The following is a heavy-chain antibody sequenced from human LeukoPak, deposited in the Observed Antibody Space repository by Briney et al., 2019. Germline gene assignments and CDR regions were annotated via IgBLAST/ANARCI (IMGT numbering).Heavy chain of an antibody. CDR3: ARKGPPIYSGYGAYFDY. D-gene: IGHD5-12*01. V-gene: IGHV4-59*01. CDR1: GGSMSSYY. CDR2: IYHSGST. J-gene: IGHJ4*02. Sequence: SETLSLTSSVSGGSMSSYYWSWIRQSPGKGLEWIGYIYHSGSTDYNSSLKSRVTISEDTSKKQFSLKVSSVTAADTAVYYCARKGPPIYSGYGAYFDYWGQGTLVTVSS.